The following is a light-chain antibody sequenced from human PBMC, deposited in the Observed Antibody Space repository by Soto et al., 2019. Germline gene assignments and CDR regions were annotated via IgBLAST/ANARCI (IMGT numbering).Light chain of an antibody. CDR3: QHYTNWPPWT. CDR2: GAS. Sequence: IVMTQSPATRCTLPGERATISCMASQTVGSNLAWYQQKPGQAPRLLIYGASTRATGIPARFSGSGAGTEFTLTISSLQSEDFAIYYCQHYTNWPPWTFGQGTRLEI. J-gene: IGKJ5*01. V-gene: IGKV3-15*01. CDR1: QTVGSN.